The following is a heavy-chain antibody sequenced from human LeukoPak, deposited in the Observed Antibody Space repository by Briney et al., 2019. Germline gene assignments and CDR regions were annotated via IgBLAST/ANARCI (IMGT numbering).Heavy chain of an antibody. V-gene: IGHV1-69*06. D-gene: IGHD1-14*01. CDR1: GGTFSSYA. Sequence: SVKVSCKASGGTFSSYAISWVRQAPGQGLEWMGGIIPIFGTANYAQKFQGRVTITADKSTSTAYTELSSLRSEDTAVYYCASSSYRGTGTRYYYYYYMDVWGKGTTVTVSS. CDR2: IIPIFGTA. J-gene: IGHJ6*03. CDR3: ASSSYRGTGTRYYYYYYMDV.